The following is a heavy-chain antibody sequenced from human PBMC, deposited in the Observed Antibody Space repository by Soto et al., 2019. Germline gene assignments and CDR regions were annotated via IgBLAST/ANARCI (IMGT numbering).Heavy chain of an antibody. CDR1: GYTFSDYY. Sequence: QVQLVQSGAEVKKPGASVKVSCKASGYTFSDYYMHWVRQAPGQGLEWMGWIKANSGGTTYAPKFQGSVTMTRDTSISTAYMELSRLRSDDTAIYFCARLQIEVAGTNWGQGTLVTVSS. CDR2: IKANSGGT. V-gene: IGHV1-2*02. CDR3: ARLQIEVAGTN. D-gene: IGHD6-19*01. J-gene: IGHJ4*02.